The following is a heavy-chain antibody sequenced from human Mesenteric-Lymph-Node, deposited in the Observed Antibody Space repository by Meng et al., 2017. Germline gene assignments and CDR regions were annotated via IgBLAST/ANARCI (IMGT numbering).Heavy chain of an antibody. CDR3: ARVGAYCGGDCYHPR. Sequence: GQRQESGPGPVKPSGTLSLTCAVSGGSLSSRNWWSWVRQPPGKGLEWIGEIYHSGSTNYNPSLKSRVTISVDESKNQFSLRLSSVTAADTAVYYCARVGAYCGGDCYHPRWGQGTLVTVSS. CDR2: IYHSGST. J-gene: IGHJ4*02. CDR1: GGSLSSRNW. D-gene: IGHD2-21*02. V-gene: IGHV4-4*02.